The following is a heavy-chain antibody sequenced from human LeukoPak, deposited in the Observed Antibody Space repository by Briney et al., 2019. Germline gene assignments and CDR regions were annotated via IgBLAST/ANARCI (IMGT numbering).Heavy chain of an antibody. CDR1: GYTLTELS. V-gene: IGHV1-24*01. CDR3: VRATTYYSDTSGLSDAFDL. J-gene: IGHJ3*01. CDR2: FDPEDGET. Sequence: ASVKVSCKVSGYTLTELSMHWVRQAPGKGLEWMGGFDPEDGETIYAQKFQGRVTMTEDTSTDTAYMELSSLRSEDTAVYYCVRATTYYSDTSGLSDAFDLWGQGTMVTVSS. D-gene: IGHD3-22*01.